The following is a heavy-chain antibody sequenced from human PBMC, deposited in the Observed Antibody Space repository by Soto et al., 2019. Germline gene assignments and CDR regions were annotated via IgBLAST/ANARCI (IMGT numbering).Heavy chain of an antibody. D-gene: IGHD3-3*01. Sequence: AAVKASCKASGYTFTGYYMHWLRQAPGQGLEWMGIINPSGGSTSYAQKFQGRVTMTRDTSTSTVYMELSSLRSEDTAVYYCARGRWAYYDFWSGNPGFDPWGQGTLVTVSS. J-gene: IGHJ5*02. CDR2: INPSGGST. CDR1: GYTFTGYY. CDR3: ARGRWAYYDFWSGNPGFDP. V-gene: IGHV1-46*01.